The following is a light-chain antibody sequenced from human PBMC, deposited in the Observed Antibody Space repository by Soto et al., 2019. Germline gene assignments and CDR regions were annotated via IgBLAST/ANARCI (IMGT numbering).Light chain of an antibody. CDR3: QSHYNSLSGFYV. J-gene: IGLJ1*01. Sequence: QSVLTQPPSVSGAPGQRVTISCTGSSSNIGAGYAVHWYQKLPGTGPKLLIYNNAIRPSGVPDRFSGSRSGTSASLAITGVQAEDEADYYCQSHYNSLSGFYVFGTGTKLTVL. V-gene: IGLV1-40*01. CDR1: SSNIGAGYA. CDR2: NNA.